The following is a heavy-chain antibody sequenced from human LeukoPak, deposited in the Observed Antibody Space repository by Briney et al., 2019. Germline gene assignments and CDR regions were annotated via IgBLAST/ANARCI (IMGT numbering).Heavy chain of an antibody. CDR2: IYYNGYT. J-gene: IGHJ6*03. Sequence: PSETLSLTCTVSGGSIGTYYWSWIRQPPGKGLEWIGYIYYNGYTDYNPSLKSRVTISVDTSKNQFSLKLSSVTAADTAVYYCARVIAVSGYYYYYYMDVWGKGTTVTVSS. D-gene: IGHD6-19*01. V-gene: IGHV4-59*01. CDR3: ARVIAVSGYYYYYYMDV. CDR1: GGSIGTYY.